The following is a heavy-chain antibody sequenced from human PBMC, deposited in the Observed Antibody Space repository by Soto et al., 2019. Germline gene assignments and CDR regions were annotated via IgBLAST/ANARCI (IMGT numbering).Heavy chain of an antibody. Sequence: ASVKVSCKASGYTFTSYDINWVRQATGQGLEWMGWMNPNSGNTGYAQKFQGRVTMTRNTSISTAYMELSSLRSEDTAVYYCAREGSSPNYYYYYYMDVWGKGTTVTVSS. CDR2: MNPNSGNT. J-gene: IGHJ6*03. V-gene: IGHV1-8*01. CDR1: GYTFTSYD. D-gene: IGHD6-13*01. CDR3: AREGSSPNYYYYYYMDV.